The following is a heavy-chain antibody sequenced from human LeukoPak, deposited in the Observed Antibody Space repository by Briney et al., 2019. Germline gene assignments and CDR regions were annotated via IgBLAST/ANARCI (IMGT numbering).Heavy chain of an antibody. J-gene: IGHJ4*02. CDR3: ARHPVGATMSDDY. CDR2: IYCSGST. Sequence: SETLSLTCTVSGGSISSSSYYWGWIRQPPGKGLEWIGSIYCSGSTYYNPSLKSRVTISVDTSKNQFSLKLSSVTAADTAVYYCARHPVGATMSDDYWGQGTLVTVSS. D-gene: IGHD1-26*01. V-gene: IGHV4-39*01. CDR1: GGSISSSSYY.